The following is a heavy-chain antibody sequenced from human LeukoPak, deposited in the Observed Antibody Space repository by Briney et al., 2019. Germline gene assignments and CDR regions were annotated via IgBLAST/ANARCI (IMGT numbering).Heavy chain of an antibody. CDR3: AKATGDWYFDL. Sequence: PGGSLRLSCTVSGFNFDTYWMSWVRQAPGKGLEWVANIRQDGIEKHYADSVKGRFSISRDNTKKSLFLQMNSLITEDTAFYFCAKATGDWYFDLWGRGTLVTVSS. J-gene: IGHJ2*01. CDR1: GFNFDTYW. D-gene: IGHD7-27*01. V-gene: IGHV3-7*03. CDR2: IRQDGIEK.